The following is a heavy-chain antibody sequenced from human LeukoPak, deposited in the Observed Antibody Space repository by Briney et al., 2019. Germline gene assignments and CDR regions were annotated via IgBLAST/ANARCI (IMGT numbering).Heavy chain of an antibody. CDR1: AGSISSNDYY. Sequence: PSETLSLTCTVSAGSISSNDYYWGWIRQPPGKGLEWIGSIFYSGSPYYNPSLKSRVTISLDTSKTQFSLKLTSVTPEGTAVYYRARDRPTGPSPSNWFDPWGQGTLVTVSS. CDR3: ARDRPTGPSPSNWFDP. D-gene: IGHD3-9*01. V-gene: IGHV4-39*07. CDR2: IFYSGSP. J-gene: IGHJ5*02.